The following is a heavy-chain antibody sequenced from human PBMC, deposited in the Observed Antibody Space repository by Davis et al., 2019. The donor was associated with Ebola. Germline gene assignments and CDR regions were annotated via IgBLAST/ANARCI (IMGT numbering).Heavy chain of an antibody. Sequence: AASVKVSCKASGYTFTGYHMHWVRQAPGQGLEWMGIINPSGGSTSYAQKFQGRVTMTRDTSTSTVYMELSSLRSEDTAVYYCARDTSCTTTSCYVHYSGLDVWGKGTTVTVSS. J-gene: IGHJ6*04. CDR2: INPSGGST. D-gene: IGHD2-2*01. CDR1: GYTFTGYH. CDR3: ARDTSCTTTSCYVHYSGLDV. V-gene: IGHV1-46*01.